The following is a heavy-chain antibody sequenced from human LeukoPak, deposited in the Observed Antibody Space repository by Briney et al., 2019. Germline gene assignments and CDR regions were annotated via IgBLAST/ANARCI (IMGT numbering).Heavy chain of an antibody. CDR2: ISSSSSYI. CDR3: ARVSGGLELHLDY. J-gene: IGHJ4*02. CDR1: GFTFSSYW. V-gene: IGHV3-21*01. Sequence: GGSLRLSCAASGFTFSSYWMSWVRQAPGKGLEWVSSISSSSSYIYYADSVKGRFTISRDNAKNSLYLQMNSLRAEDTAVYYCARVSGGLELHLDYWGQGTLVTVSS. D-gene: IGHD1-7*01.